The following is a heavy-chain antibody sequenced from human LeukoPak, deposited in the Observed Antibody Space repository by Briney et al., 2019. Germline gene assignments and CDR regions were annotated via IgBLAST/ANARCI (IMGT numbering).Heavy chain of an antibody. CDR1: GFTVSSNY. V-gene: IGHV3-66*01. J-gene: IGHJ4*02. D-gene: IGHD5-12*01. Sequence: GGSPRLSFAGSGFTVSSNYMSWVRQAPGKGLEWVLVIYSGGSTYYADSVKGRFTISRDNSKNTLYLQMNSLRAEDTAVYYCARDPGSGYEEHFDYWGQGTLVTVSS. CDR2: IYSGGST. CDR3: ARDPGSGYEEHFDY.